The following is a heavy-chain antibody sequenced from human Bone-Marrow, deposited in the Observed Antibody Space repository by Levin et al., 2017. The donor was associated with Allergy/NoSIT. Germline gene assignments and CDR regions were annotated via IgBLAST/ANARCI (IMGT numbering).Heavy chain of an antibody. CDR1: GASIGSGDYY. D-gene: IGHD2-21*01. J-gene: IGHJ4*02. Sequence: RSSETLSLTCTVSGASIGSGDYYWTWIRQPPGKGLEWIGYIYFSGTTFYNPSLRNRVVISLDMSKNQFSLKLTSVTAADTALYYCAREADRAVPIAIDVSWGQGTLVTVSS. V-gene: IGHV4-30-4*08. CDR3: AREADRAVPIAIDVS. CDR2: IYFSGTT.